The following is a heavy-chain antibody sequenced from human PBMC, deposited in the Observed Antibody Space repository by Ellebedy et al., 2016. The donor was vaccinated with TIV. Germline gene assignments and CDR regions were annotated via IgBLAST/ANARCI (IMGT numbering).Heavy chain of an antibody. J-gene: IGHJ4*02. CDR2: INATGTGT. CDR1: GYSFATYY. D-gene: IGHD1-26*01. Sequence: AASVKVSCNASGYSFATYYMHWVRQAPEQGLEWVGIINATGTGTIYAQKFQDRVTITRDTSTSTVYMEMSSLTSEDTAVYFCAKDGGSFSTDYWGQGTLVTVSS. V-gene: IGHV1-46*01. CDR3: AKDGGSFSTDY.